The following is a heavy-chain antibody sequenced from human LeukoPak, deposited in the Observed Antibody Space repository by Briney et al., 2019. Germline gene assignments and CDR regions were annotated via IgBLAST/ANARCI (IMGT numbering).Heavy chain of an antibody. CDR2: INTGSTYM. V-gene: IGHV3-21*06. J-gene: IGHJ6*03. CDR3: ARVEATTGRNYHYYYMDV. Sequence: KAGGSLRLSCAASGFTFSNHAMSWVRQAPGKGLEWVSSINTGSTYMYYADSGKGRFTISRDNAKNALHLHMYSLRAEDTPVYFCARVEATTGRNYHYYYMDVWGKGTTVTVSS. D-gene: IGHD1-1*01. CDR1: GFTFSNHA.